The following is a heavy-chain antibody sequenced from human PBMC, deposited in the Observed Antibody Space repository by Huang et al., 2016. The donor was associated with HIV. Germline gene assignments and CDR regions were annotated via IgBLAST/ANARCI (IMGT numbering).Heavy chain of an antibody. CDR1: GGTFSSYA. D-gene: IGHD1-1*01. CDR3: ARDRKYDNAWYWFDP. CDR2: IIPIFGTP. Sequence: QVQLVQSGAEVKKPGSSVRVSCEASGGTFSSYAINWVRQAPGQGLEWMGGIIPIFGTPNYAQKFQGRVTITADESTSTAYMGLSSLRSDDTAVYYCARDRKYDNAWYWFDPWGQGTLVTVSS. V-gene: IGHV1-69*01. J-gene: IGHJ5*02.